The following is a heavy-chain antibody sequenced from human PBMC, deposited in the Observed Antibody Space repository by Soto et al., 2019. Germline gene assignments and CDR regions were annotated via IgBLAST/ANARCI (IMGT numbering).Heavy chain of an antibody. Sequence: SETLCLTCTVSGGSITSRSYYWGWIRQPPGKGLEWIGSINYSGNTYYNPSLNSRVTISVDTSKNQFSLRLSSVTATDTAVYYCARRSGYGDYNWFDPWGPGAQVTVSS. J-gene: IGHJ5*02. CDR2: INYSGNT. CDR1: GGSITSRSYY. V-gene: IGHV4-39*01. CDR3: ARRSGYGDYNWFDP. D-gene: IGHD4-17*01.